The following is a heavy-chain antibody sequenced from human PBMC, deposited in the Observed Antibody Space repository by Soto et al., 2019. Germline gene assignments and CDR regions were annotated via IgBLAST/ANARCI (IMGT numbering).Heavy chain of an antibody. D-gene: IGHD3-3*01. CDR2: IIPIFGTA. CDR3: AREGEQRIFGVVIPSDAPISYWLDP. Sequence: QVQLVQSGAEVKKPGSSVKVSCKASGGTFSSYAISWVRQAPGQGLEWMGGIIPIFGTANYAQKFQGRVTITADESTSTAYMELSSLRSEDTAVYYCAREGEQRIFGVVIPSDAPISYWLDPWGQGTLVTVSS. CDR1: GGTFSSYA. J-gene: IGHJ5*02. V-gene: IGHV1-69*12.